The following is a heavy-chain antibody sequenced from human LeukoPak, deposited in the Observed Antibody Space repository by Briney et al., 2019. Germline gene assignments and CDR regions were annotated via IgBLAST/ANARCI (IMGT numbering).Heavy chain of an antibody. CDR3: ARGGFWSGYYNYYGMDV. V-gene: IGHV3-48*03. J-gene: IGHJ6*02. Sequence: GGSLRLSCEASEFTFSRYAMSWVRQAPGKGLECVSYISSSGITIYYADSVKGRFTISRDNAKNSLYLQMNSLRAEDTAVYFCARGGFWSGYYNYYGMDVWGQGTTVTVSS. CDR1: EFTFSRYA. D-gene: IGHD3-3*01. CDR2: ISSSGITI.